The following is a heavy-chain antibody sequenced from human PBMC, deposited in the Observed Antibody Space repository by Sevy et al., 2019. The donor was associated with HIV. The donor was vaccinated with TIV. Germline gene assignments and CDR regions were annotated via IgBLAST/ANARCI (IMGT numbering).Heavy chain of an antibody. J-gene: IGHJ6*03. CDR2: IGGTGGRT. Sequence: GGSLRLSCAASGFTFSSYAMSWVRQAPGRGLEWVSAIGGTGGRTYYADSVKGRFTISRDNSKNTLFLQMDSLAADDTAVYYCVKFWGMVTSNYYMDVWGNGTTVTVSS. CDR1: GFTFSSYA. CDR3: VKFWGMVTSNYYMDV. V-gene: IGHV3-23*01. D-gene: IGHD2-21*02.